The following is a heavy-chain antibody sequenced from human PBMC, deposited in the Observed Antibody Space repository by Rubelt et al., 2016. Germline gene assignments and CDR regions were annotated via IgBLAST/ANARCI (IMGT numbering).Heavy chain of an antibody. D-gene: IGHD6-13*01. CDR1: GGSFSGYY. Sequence: VQLRQWGAGLLKPSETLSLTCAVYGGSFSGYYWSWIRQPPGKGLEWVSAISGSGGSTYYADSVKGRFTISRDNSKNTLYLQMNSLRAEDTAVYYCAPRVAAAGTNYWGQGTLVTVSS. V-gene: IGHV3-23*01. J-gene: IGHJ4*02. CDR2: ISGSGGST. CDR3: APRVAAAGTNY.